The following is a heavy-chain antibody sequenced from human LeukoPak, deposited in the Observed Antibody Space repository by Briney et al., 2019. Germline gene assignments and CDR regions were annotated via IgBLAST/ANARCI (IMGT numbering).Heavy chain of an antibody. CDR2: INHSGST. V-gene: IGHV4-38-2*02. CDR1: GYSISSGYY. Sequence: SETLSLTCTVSGYSISSGYYWGWIRQPPGKGLEWIGSINHSGSTYYNPSLKSRVTISVDTSKNQFSLKLSSVTAADTAVYYCARLHYDSSGYYPDYWGQGTLVTVSS. CDR3: ARLHYDSSGYYPDY. J-gene: IGHJ4*02. D-gene: IGHD3-22*01.